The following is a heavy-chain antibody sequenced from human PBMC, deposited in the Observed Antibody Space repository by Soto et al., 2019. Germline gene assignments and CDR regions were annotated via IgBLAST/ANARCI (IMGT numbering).Heavy chain of an antibody. CDR2: IDYSGST. CDR3: EXXSLVHYDIWSGHTEDYYLDV. Sequence: TLSLTCTVSGGSISLYYWTWIRQPPGKGLEWIGYIDYSGSTNYSPSLKSRVTMSVDTSKNQFSLRLSSVTAADTAVYYSEXXSLVHYDIWSGHTEDYYLDVWGKGTTVTVSS. J-gene: IGHJ6*03. V-gene: IGHV4-59*01. D-gene: IGHD3-3*01. CDR1: GGSISLYY.